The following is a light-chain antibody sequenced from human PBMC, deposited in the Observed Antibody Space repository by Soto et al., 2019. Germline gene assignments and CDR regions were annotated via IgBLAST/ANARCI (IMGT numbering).Light chain of an antibody. CDR2: AAS. Sequence: DIQMTQSPSSVSASVGDRVTITCRASQGISNWLAWYQQKPGKAPKLLIYAASNLQTGVPSRFSGSGSGTDFTLTISSLQPEDFATYYCQQANSFHPFGGGTKVEIK. CDR3: QQANSFHP. J-gene: IGKJ4*01. CDR1: QGISNW. V-gene: IGKV1-12*01.